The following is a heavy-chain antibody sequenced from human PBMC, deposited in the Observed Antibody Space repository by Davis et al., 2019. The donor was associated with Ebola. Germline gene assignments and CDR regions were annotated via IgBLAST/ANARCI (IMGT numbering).Heavy chain of an antibody. Sequence: GGSLRLSCVASGFTFSGYAMHWVRQAPGKGLEWVAVISYDGSNKYYADSVKGRFTISRDNSQTTLSLQMNSLRAEDTAVYYCARAGGYCISTSCFYYYYYGMDVWGQGTTVTVSS. D-gene: IGHD2-2*01. J-gene: IGHJ6*02. CDR3: ARAGGYCISTSCFYYYYYGMDV. CDR1: GFTFSGYA. CDR2: ISYDGSNK. V-gene: IGHV3-30*04.